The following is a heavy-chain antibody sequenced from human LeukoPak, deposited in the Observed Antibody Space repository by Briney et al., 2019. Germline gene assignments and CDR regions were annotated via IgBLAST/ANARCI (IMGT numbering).Heavy chain of an antibody. V-gene: IGHV3-23*01. CDR3: AKARAGDITAAFNY. D-gene: IGHD6-13*01. CDR2: ISSGGNT. Sequence: GGSLRLSCAASRFTFSNYAMSWVRQAPGKGLEWVSGISSGGNTYYADSVKGRFTISRDNSENTLNLQMNSLRAEDTAIYYCAKARAGDITAAFNYWGQGTLVTVSS. CDR1: RFTFSNYA. J-gene: IGHJ4*02.